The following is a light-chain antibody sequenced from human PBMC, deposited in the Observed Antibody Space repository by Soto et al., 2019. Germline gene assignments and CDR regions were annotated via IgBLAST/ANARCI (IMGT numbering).Light chain of an antibody. J-gene: IGLJ1*01. CDR3: AAWDDTLNGLLYV. CDR2: SNN. CDR1: SSNIGSNT. Sequence: SVLTQPPSASGTPGQRVTISCSGSSSNIGSNTVNWYRQLPGTAPKLLIYSNNQRPSGVPDRFSGSKSGTSASLAISGLQSEDEAHYYCAAWDDTLNGLLYVFGTGTKLTVL. V-gene: IGLV1-44*01.